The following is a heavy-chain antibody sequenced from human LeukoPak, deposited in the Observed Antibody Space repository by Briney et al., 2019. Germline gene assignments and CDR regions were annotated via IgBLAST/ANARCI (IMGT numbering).Heavy chain of an antibody. J-gene: IGHJ5*02. CDR1: GGSIRSSYYY. V-gene: IGHV4-39*01. Sequence: SETLSLTCTVSGGSIRSSYYYWGRIRQPPGKGLEWIGSIYDSGSTYYNPSLKSRVTISVDTSKHQFCLKLNSVTAAGTAVYYCARYYGPWGEGTLVTVSS. CDR2: IYDSGST. CDR3: ARYYGP. D-gene: IGHD3-16*01.